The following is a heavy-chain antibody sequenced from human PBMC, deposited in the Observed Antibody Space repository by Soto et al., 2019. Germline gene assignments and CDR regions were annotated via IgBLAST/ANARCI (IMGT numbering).Heavy chain of an antibody. CDR3: AKEGERDYGMDV. CDR2: ISWDGGST. CDR1: GFTFDDYT. Sequence: PGGSLRLSCAASGFTFDDYTMHWVRQAPGKGLEWVSLISWDGGSTYYADSVKGRFTISRDNSKNSLYLQMNSLRTEDTALYYCAKEGERDYGMDVWGQGXTVTVYS. V-gene: IGHV3-43*01. D-gene: IGHD3-16*01. J-gene: IGHJ6*02.